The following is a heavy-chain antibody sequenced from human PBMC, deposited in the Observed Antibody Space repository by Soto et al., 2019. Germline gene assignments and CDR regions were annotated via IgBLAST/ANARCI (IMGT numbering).Heavy chain of an antibody. CDR1: GFTFSSYS. J-gene: IGHJ6*02. D-gene: IGHD6-19*01. CDR2: ISSSSSTI. V-gene: IGHV3-48*02. Sequence: GGSLRLSCAASGFTFSSYSMNWVRQAPGKGLEWVSYISSSSSTIYYADSVKGRFTISRDNAKNSLYLQMNSLRDEDTAVYYCAREPHPKSSGWPGETYYYYGMDVWGQGTTVTVSS. CDR3: AREPHPKSSGWPGETYYYYGMDV.